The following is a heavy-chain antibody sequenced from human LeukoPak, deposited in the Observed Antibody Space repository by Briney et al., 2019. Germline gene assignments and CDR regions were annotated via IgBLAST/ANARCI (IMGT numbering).Heavy chain of an antibody. CDR3: AREVVGATDFDY. Sequence: GGSLRLSCATSGFSFSSYAMSWVRQAPGKGLEWVSAMSSSDDGRYYAASVRGRFTISRDTSRSTLYLQMNSLRAEDTAVYYCAREVVGATDFDYWGQGTLVTVSS. D-gene: IGHD1-26*01. CDR1: GFSFSSYA. CDR2: MSSSDDGR. V-gene: IGHV3-23*01. J-gene: IGHJ4*02.